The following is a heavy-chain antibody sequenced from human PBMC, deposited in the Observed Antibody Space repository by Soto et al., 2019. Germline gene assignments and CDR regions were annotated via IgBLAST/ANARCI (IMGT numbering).Heavy chain of an antibody. CDR2: IYYSGST. D-gene: IGHD3-10*01. CDR3: ARAAAYYYALYAFDI. CDR1: GGSISSGGYY. V-gene: IGHV4-31*03. J-gene: IGHJ3*02. Sequence: QVQLQESGPGLVKPSQTLSLTCTVSGGSISSGGYYWRWIRQHPGKGLEWIGYIYYSGSTYYNPSLKSRVTISVDTSKNQFSLKLSSVTAADTAVYYCARAAAYYYALYAFDIWGQGTMVTVSS.